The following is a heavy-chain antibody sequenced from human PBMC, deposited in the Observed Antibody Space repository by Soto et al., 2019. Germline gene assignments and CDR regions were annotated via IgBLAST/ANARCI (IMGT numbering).Heavy chain of an antibody. CDR3: ARDAYEGSGSPYPAY. D-gene: IGHD3-10*01. Sequence: PSETLSLTCSVSGGSMSEYFWSWIRQSPGKGLEWIGYIYYLGSTDYNPSLKSRVTISVDTSKRQFSLRLTSVTAADTAFFYCARDAYEGSGSPYPAYWSLGTQVTVS. CDR2: IYYLGST. CDR1: GGSMSEYF. J-gene: IGHJ4*02. V-gene: IGHV4-59*01.